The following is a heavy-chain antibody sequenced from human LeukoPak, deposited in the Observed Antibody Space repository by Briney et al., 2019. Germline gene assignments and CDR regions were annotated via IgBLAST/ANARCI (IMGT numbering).Heavy chain of an antibody. CDR2: IKEDGSAK. CDR1: GFPFSNAW. J-gene: IGHJ4*02. V-gene: IGHV3-7*01. CDR3: ARDVGYFTFDY. Sequence: GSLRLSCAVFGSGFPFSNAWMTWVRQAPGKGLEWVANIKEDGSAKYYVDSVKGRFTISRDNAKNSLFLQMNSLRAEDTAVYYCARDVGYFTFDYWGQGTLVTVSS. D-gene: IGHD2/OR15-2a*01.